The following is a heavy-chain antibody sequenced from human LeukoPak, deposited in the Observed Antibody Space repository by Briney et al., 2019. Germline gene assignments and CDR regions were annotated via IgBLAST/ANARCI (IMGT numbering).Heavy chain of an antibody. V-gene: IGHV3-48*03. J-gene: IGHJ5*02. CDR1: GFTFSSYE. CDR2: IGDSGSPI. CDR3: ARGWFDH. Sequence: GGSLRLSCAASGFTFSSYEMNWVRQAPGKGLEWVSYIGDSGSPIYYADSVKGRFTISRDNAKNSLYLQMNSLRAEDTAVYYCARGWFDHWGQGTLVTVSS.